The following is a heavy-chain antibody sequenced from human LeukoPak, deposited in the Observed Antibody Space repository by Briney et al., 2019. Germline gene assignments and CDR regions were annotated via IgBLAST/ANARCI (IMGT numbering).Heavy chain of an antibody. Sequence: GGSLRLSCGASGFTFSNAWMSWVRQAPGKGLEWVGRIKSKTDGGTTDYAAPVKGRFTISRDDSKNTLYLQMNSLKTEDTAVYYCTGGIAVAGTPVLDYYYYMDVWGKGTTVTISS. CDR2: IKSKTDGGTT. CDR1: GFTFSNAW. D-gene: IGHD6-19*01. J-gene: IGHJ6*03. CDR3: TGGIAVAGTPVLDYYYYMDV. V-gene: IGHV3-15*01.